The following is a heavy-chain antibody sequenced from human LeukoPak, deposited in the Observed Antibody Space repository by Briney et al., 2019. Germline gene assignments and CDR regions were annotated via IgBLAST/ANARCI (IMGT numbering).Heavy chain of an antibody. CDR3: ANSQRSYDSSGYYYHDY. CDR2: ISGSGGST. D-gene: IGHD3-22*01. V-gene: IGHV3-23*01. CDR1: GFTFSSYA. Sequence: GGSLRLSCAASGFTFSSYAMSWVRQAPGKGLEWVSAISGSGGSTYYADSVKGRFTISRDNSKNTLYLQMSSLRAEDTAVYYCANSQRSYDSSGYYYHDYWGQGTLVTVSS. J-gene: IGHJ4*02.